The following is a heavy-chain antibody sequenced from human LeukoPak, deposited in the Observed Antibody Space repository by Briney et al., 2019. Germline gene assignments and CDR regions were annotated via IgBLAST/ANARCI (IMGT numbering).Heavy chain of an antibody. J-gene: IGHJ4*02. CDR1: GFTFSHYA. V-gene: IGHV3-23*01. Sequence: PGGSLRLSCAASGFTFSHYAMSWVRQAPGKGLEWVSAISGNGDITYYTDSVKGRFTISRDNSKNTLYLQMNSLRAEDTAVYYCARDQRAYCGGDCYSIAYWGQGTLVTVSS. D-gene: IGHD2-21*02. CDR2: ISGNGDIT. CDR3: ARDQRAYCGGDCYSIAY.